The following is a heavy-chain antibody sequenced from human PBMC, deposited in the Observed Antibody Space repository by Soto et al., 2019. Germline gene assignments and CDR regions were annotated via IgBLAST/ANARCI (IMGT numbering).Heavy chain of an antibody. V-gene: IGHV3-48*03. J-gene: IGHJ4*02. CDR2: IGSIGVTR. Sequence: EVQLVESGGGLVQPGGSLRLSCAASGFSFSTYEMNCVRQAPGKGLEWVSYIGSIGVTRYYADSVKGRFTISRDNAKNSLYLQMNRLRAEDTAVYYCARLSLGFDYWGQGTLVTVSS. CDR3: ARLSLGFDY. CDR1: GFSFSTYE.